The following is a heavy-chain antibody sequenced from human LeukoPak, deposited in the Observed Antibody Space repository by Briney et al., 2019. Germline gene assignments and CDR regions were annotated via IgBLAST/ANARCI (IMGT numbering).Heavy chain of an antibody. CDR3: ARTYYDILTGYYRGYYFDY. V-gene: IGHV4-59*01. J-gene: IGHJ4*02. CDR2: IYYSGST. CDR1: GGSISSYY. D-gene: IGHD3-9*01. Sequence: PSETLSLTCTVSGGSISSYYWSWIRQPPGKGLEWIGYIYYSGSTNYNPSLKSRVTISVDTSKNQFSLKLSSVTAADTAVYYCARTYYDILTGYYRGYYFDYWGQGTLVTVSS.